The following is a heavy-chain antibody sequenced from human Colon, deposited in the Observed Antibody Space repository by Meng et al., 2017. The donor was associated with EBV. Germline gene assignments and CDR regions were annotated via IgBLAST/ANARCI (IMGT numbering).Heavy chain of an antibody. CDR1: GGSFRNYY. CDR3: ARRGPSGNFSP. J-gene: IGHJ5*02. CDR2: IDHRGNT. V-gene: IGHV4-34*01. Sequence: QVQLQQWGPGLLKPSETLSRSCAVYGGSFRNYYCTWIRHPPGKGLEWIGEIDHRGNTKYNPSLKSRVTISLDTSKKQFSLKVSSVTAADSAVYYCARRGPSGNFSPWSQGALVTVSS. D-gene: IGHD3-10*01.